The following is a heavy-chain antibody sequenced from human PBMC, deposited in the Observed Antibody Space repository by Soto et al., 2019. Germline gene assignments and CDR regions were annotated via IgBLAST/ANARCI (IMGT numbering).Heavy chain of an antibody. CDR1: GFTFKTVW. V-gene: IGHV3-15*01. J-gene: IGHJ4*02. CDR2: IKSKTDGGTT. CDR3: ATDLPYTFGGVLAN. D-gene: IGHD3-16*02. Sequence: GGSLRLSCATTGFTFKTVWMTWVRQAPGKGLEWVGRIKSKTDGGTTDYAAPVKGRFTISRDDSQDTLYLHMNSLRTDDTAVYYCATDLPYTFGGVLANWGQGTLVTVSS.